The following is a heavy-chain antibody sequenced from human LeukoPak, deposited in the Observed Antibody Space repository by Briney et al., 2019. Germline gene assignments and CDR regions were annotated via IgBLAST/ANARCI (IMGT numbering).Heavy chain of an antibody. CDR3: ARAVVRGVYWFDP. J-gene: IGHJ5*02. CDR2: IIPILGIA. Sequence: GASVKVSCKASGGTFSSYAISWVRQAPGQGLEWMGRIIPILGIANYAQKFQGRVTITADKSTSTAYMELSSLRSEDTAVYYCARAVVRGVYWFDPWGQGTLVTVSS. V-gene: IGHV1-69*04. CDR1: GGTFSSYA. D-gene: IGHD3-10*01.